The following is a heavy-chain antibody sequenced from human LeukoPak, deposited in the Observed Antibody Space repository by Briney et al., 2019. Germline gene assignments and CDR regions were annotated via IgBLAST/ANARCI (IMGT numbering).Heavy chain of an antibody. D-gene: IGHD3-16*01. CDR2: ISGSGGST. Sequence: QSGGSLRLSCAASGFTFSGYAMTWVRQAPGKGLEWVSAISGSGGSTYYADSVKGRFTISRDNSKNTLYLQMNSLRAEDTAVYYCAKDLGIGGAFDIWGQGTMVTVSS. CDR3: AKDLGIGGAFDI. J-gene: IGHJ3*02. CDR1: GFTFSGYA. V-gene: IGHV3-23*01.